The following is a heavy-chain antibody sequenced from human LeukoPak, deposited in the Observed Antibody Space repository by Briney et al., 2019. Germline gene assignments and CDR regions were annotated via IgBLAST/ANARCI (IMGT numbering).Heavy chain of an antibody. D-gene: IGHD7-27*01. Sequence: SETLSRTCTVSGGSINSYYWSWIRQPPGKGLEWIGYIYTSGSTNYNPSLKSRVTISVDTSKNQFSLKLSSVTAADTAVYYCARLTGDWFDYWGQGTLVTVSS. J-gene: IGHJ4*02. CDR2: IYTSGST. CDR1: GGSINSYY. V-gene: IGHV4-4*09. CDR3: ARLTGDWFDY.